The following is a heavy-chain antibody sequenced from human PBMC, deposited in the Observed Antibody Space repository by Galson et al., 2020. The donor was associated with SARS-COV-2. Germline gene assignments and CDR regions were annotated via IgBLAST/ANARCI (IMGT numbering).Heavy chain of an antibody. V-gene: IGHV3-33*01. D-gene: IGHD3-10*01. Sequence: TGGSLRLSCEASGFTFSTYGMDWVRQAPGKGLEWVAVIWYDGSNKYYADSVKGRFTISRDNSKNTLYLQMNSLRAEDTAVYYCARGSSSHAFDFWGQGTMVTVSS. CDR3: ARGSSSHAFDF. CDR2: IWYDGSNK. CDR1: GFTFSTYG. J-gene: IGHJ3*01.